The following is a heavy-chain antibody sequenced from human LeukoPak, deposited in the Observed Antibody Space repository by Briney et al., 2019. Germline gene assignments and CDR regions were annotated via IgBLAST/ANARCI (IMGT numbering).Heavy chain of an antibody. Sequence: PGGSLRLSCAASGFSFSTYWMHWVRQAPGKGPVWVSRINSDGSSTSYADSVKGRFTISRDNAKNTLYLQMNSLRAEDTAVYYCARDLMGIAYRGAFYYWGQGTLVTVSS. D-gene: IGHD6-13*01. CDR2: INSDGSST. CDR1: GFSFSTYW. J-gene: IGHJ4*02. CDR3: ARDLMGIAYRGAFYY. V-gene: IGHV3-74*01.